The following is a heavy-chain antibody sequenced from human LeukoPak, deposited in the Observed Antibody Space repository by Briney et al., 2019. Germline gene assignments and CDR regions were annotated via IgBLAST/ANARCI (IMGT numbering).Heavy chain of an antibody. Sequence: GGSLRLSCAASGFTFSSYEMNWVRQAPGRGLEWVSYISSSGSTIYYADSVKGRFTISRDNAKNSLYLQMNSLRAEDTAVYYCARSALVIPHPFDYWGQGTLVTVSS. CDR3: ARSALVIPHPFDY. CDR2: ISSSGSTI. D-gene: IGHD3-9*01. CDR1: GFTFSSYE. V-gene: IGHV3-48*03. J-gene: IGHJ4*02.